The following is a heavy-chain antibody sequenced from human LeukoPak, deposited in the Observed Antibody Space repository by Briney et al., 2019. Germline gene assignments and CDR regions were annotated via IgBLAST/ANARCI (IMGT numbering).Heavy chain of an antibody. CDR1: GFTFSDYY. CDR2: ISSSGSTI. Sequence: GGSLRLSCAASGFTFSDYYMSWIRQAPGKELEWVSYISSSGSTIYYADSVKGRFTISRDNAKNSLYLQMNSLRAEDTAVYYCARWGDHGTRDAFDIWGQGTMVTVSS. CDR3: ARWGDHGTRDAFDI. V-gene: IGHV3-11*04. D-gene: IGHD1-7*01. J-gene: IGHJ3*02.